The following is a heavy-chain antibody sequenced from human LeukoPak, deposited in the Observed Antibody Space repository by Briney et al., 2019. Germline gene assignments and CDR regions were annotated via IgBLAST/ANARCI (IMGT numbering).Heavy chain of an antibody. CDR3: ARDSILDVLKSSGYYGGAFDI. V-gene: IGHV3-48*01. Sequence: GGSLRLSCAMSGFTIATYAMNWVRQAPGKGLEWVSYISSSSSTIYYADSVKGRFTISRDNAKNSLYLQMNSLRAEDTAVYYCARDSILDVLKSSGYYGGAFDIWGQGTMVTVSS. CDR1: GFTIATYA. D-gene: IGHD3-22*01. CDR2: ISSSSSTI. J-gene: IGHJ3*02.